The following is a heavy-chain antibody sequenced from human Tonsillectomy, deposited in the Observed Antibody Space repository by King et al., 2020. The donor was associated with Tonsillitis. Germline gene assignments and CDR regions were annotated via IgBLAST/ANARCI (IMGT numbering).Heavy chain of an antibody. D-gene: IGHD3-10*01. CDR3: ARQYYYGSGSYKYYFDY. J-gene: IGHJ4*02. Sequence: LQLQESGPGLVKPSETLSLTCTVSGGSISSSSYYWGWIRQPPGKGREWIGRIYYRGSTYYSPSLKSRVTISVDPSKKQFSLKLNSVTAADTAVYYCARQYYYGSGSYKYYFDYWGQGTLVTVSS. CDR1: GGSISSSSYY. CDR2: IYYRGST. V-gene: IGHV4-39*01.